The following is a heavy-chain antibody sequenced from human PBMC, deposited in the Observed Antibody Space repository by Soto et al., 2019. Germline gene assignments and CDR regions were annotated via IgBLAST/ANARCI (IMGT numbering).Heavy chain of an antibody. V-gene: IGHV3-74*01. Sequence: GGSLRLSCAASGFTFSSYWMHWVRQVPGKGLVWVSRIKGDGTNTGYADSVKGRFTIPRDNVKNTLYLQMNSLRAEDTAVYYCARGLSGYYGFDYWGQGTLVTAPQ. D-gene: IGHD5-12*01. CDR3: ARGLSGYYGFDY. CDR1: GFTFSSYW. CDR2: IKGDGTNT. J-gene: IGHJ4*02.